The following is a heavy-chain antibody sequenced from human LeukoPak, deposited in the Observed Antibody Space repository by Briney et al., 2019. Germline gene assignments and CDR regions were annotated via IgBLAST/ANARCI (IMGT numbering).Heavy chain of an antibody. CDR1: GFTFGDYA. J-gene: IGHJ4*02. V-gene: IGHV3-49*03. Sequence: GGSLRLSCTASGFTFGDYAMSWFRQARGKGLEWVGFIRSKAYGGTTEYAASVKGRFTISRDDSKSIAYLQMNSLKTEDTAVYYCTRADVLWFGEPPVSYWGQGTLVTVSS. D-gene: IGHD3-10*01. CDR2: IRSKAYGGTT. CDR3: TRADVLWFGEPPVSY.